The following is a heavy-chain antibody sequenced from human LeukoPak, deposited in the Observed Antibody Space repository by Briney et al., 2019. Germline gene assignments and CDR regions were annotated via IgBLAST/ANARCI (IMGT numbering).Heavy chain of an antibody. J-gene: IGHJ3*01. D-gene: IGHD6-19*01. CDR3: EIDKGAGAFDF. Sequence: GGSLRLSCAASGFTFDDYTMHWVRQAPGKGLEWVSLICWDGGSPYYADSVNGRFTISRDNSKNSLYLQMNSLRTDDTALYYFEIDKGAGAFDFWGQGTLVTVSS. CDR1: GFTFDDYT. CDR2: ICWDGGSP. V-gene: IGHV3-43*01.